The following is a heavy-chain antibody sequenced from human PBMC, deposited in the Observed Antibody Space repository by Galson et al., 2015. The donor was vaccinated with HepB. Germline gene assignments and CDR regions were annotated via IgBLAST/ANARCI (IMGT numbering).Heavy chain of an antibody. V-gene: IGHV3-30*18. CDR3: AKDSGTGTADY. CDR1: GFTFSSYG. Sequence: SLRLSCAASGFTFSSYGMHWVRQAPGRGLEWVAVISYAGSNKYYADSVKGRFTISRDNSKNTLYLQMNSRRAEDTAVYYCAKDSGTGTADYWGQGTLVTVSS. CDR2: ISYAGSNK. D-gene: IGHD1-1*01. J-gene: IGHJ4*02.